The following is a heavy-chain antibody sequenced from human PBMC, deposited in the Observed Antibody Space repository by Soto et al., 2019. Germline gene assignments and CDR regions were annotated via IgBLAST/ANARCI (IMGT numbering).Heavy chain of an antibody. CDR2: TSASGDST. CDR1: GFTFNNYA. D-gene: IGHD5-18*01. Sequence: GSLRLSCAASGFTFNNYAMSWVRQAPGKGLEWVSATSASGDSTYYADSVKGRFTISRDNSRNTLYLQMYSLRAEDSAVYYCAKDLDVDTPMAFDYWGPGTLVTVSS. CDR3: AKDLDVDTPMAFDY. J-gene: IGHJ4*02. V-gene: IGHV3-23*01.